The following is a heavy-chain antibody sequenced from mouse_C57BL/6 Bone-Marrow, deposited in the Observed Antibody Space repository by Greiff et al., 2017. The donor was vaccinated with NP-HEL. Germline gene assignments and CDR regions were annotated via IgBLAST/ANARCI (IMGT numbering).Heavy chain of an antibody. CDR1: GYTFTSYW. J-gene: IGHJ2*01. CDR3: ARVSCYYGSSLDY. Sequence: QVQLKQPGAELVKPGASVKMSCKASGYTFTSYWITWVKQRPGQGLEWIGDIYPGSGSTNYNEKFKSKATLTVDTSSSTAYMQLSSLTSEDSAVYYCARVSCYYGSSLDYWGQGTTLTVSS. CDR2: IYPGSGST. D-gene: IGHD1-1*01. V-gene: IGHV1-55*01.